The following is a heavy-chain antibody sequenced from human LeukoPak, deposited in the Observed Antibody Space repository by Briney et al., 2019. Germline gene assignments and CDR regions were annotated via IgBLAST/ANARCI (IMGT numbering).Heavy chain of an antibody. CDR2: FDPEDGET. V-gene: IGHV1-24*01. CDR3: ATGEGKYSSSRGYYYYMDV. D-gene: IGHD6-6*01. CDR1: GYTLTELS. Sequence: GASVKVSSKVSGYTLTELSMHWVRQAPGKGLEWMGGFDPEDGETIYAQKFQGRVTMTEDTSTDTAYMELSSLRSEDTAVYYCATGEGKYSSSRGYYYYMDVWGKGTTVTVSS. J-gene: IGHJ6*03.